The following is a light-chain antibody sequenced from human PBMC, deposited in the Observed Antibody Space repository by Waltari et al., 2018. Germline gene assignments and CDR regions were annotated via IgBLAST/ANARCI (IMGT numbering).Light chain of an antibody. CDR1: QSLLFSDGDTY. Sequence: DIVMTQTPLSLSVTPGQPASISCKSSQSLLFSDGDTYLFWFLQKPGQPPQLLIYAVSNRFSGCPDRFSGSGSGTEFTLKISRVEAEDVGVYYCMQSVQFPLTFGQGTKVEIK. CDR3: MQSVQFPLT. V-gene: IGKV2D-29*01. CDR2: AVS. J-gene: IGKJ1*01.